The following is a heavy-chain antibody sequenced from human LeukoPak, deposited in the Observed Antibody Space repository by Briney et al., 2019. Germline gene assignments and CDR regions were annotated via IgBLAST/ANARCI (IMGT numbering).Heavy chain of an antibody. J-gene: IGHJ5*02. CDR2: ISYDGSNK. CDR1: GFTFSSYA. V-gene: IGHV3-30*04. Sequence: GGSLRLSCAASGFTFSSYAMHWVRQAPGKGLEWVAVISYDGSNKYYADSVKGRFTISRDNSKNTLYLQMNSLRAEDTAVYYCVRDSSGWYVMWYWFDPWGQGTLVTVSS. D-gene: IGHD6-19*01. CDR3: VRDSSGWYVMWYWFDP.